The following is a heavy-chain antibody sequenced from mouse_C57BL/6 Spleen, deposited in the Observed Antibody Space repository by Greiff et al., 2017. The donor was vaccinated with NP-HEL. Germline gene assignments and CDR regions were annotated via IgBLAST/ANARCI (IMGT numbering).Heavy chain of an antibody. CDR1: GYTFTSYW. J-gene: IGHJ2*01. D-gene: IGHD1-1*01. CDR2: IDPSDSYT. V-gene: IGHV1-69*01. Sequence: QVQLQQPGAELVMPGASVKLSCKASGYTFTSYWMHWVKQRPGQGLEWIGEIDPSDSYTNYNQKFKGKSTLTVDKSSSTAYMQLSSLTSGDSAVYYCARVITTVVAWYFDYWGQGTTLTVSS. CDR3: ARVITTVVAWYFDY.